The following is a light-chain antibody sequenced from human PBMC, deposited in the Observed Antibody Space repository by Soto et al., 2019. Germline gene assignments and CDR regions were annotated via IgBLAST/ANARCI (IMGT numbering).Light chain of an antibody. CDR1: SSDVVGHNY. Sequence: QSALTQPRSVSGSPGHSVTMSCTGTSSDVVGHNYVSWYQQHPGKAPKLMVYDVSKRPSGVPDRFSGSKSGNTASLTISGRQAEDEADYYCCSFSGSYNVVFGGGTQLTV. CDR2: DVS. CDR3: CSFSGSYNVV. V-gene: IGLV2-11*01. J-gene: IGLJ2*01.